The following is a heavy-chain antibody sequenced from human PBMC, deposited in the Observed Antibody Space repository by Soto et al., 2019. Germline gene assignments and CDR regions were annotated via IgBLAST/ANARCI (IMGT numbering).Heavy chain of an antibody. CDR1: GGSFSGYY. Sequence: SETLSLTCAVYGGSFSGYYWSWIRQPPGKGLEWIGEINHSGSTNYNPSLKSRVIISVDTSKNQFSLKLSSVTAADTAVYYCARRAARLRVLDYWGQGTLVTVSS. CDR3: ARRAARLRVLDY. J-gene: IGHJ4*02. D-gene: IGHD6-6*01. CDR2: INHSGST. V-gene: IGHV4-34*01.